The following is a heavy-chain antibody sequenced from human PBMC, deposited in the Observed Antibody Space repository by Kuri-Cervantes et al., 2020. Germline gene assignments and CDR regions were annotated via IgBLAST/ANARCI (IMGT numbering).Heavy chain of an antibody. Sequence: GESLKISCAAYGFTFSNAWMSWVRQAPGKGLEWVGRIKSKTDGGTTDYAAPVKGRFTISRDNAKNSLYLQMNSLRAEDTAVYYCARDQTGYQSDWGQGTLVTVSS. CDR2: IKSKTDGGTT. J-gene: IGHJ4*02. V-gene: IGHV3-15*01. CDR1: GFTFSNAW. CDR3: ARDQTGYQSD. D-gene: IGHD1-1*01.